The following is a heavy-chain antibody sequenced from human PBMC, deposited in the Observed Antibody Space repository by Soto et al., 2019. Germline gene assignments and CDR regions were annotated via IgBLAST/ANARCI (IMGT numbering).Heavy chain of an antibody. CDR1: GFTFSSYA. V-gene: IGHV3-30-3*01. D-gene: IGHD6-13*01. Sequence: QVQLVESGGGVVQPGRSLRLSCAASGFTFSSYAMHWVRQAPGKGLEWVAVISYDGSNKYYADSVKGRFTISRDNSKNTLYLQMNSLRAEDTAVYYCARGPSIAAAVDWGQGTLVTVSS. CDR2: ISYDGSNK. CDR3: ARGPSIAAAVD. J-gene: IGHJ4*02.